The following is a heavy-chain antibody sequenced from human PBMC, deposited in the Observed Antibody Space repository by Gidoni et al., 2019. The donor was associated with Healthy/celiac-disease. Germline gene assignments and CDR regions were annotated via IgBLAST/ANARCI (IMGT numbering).Heavy chain of an antibody. Sequence: QLQLQESGPGLVKPSETLSLTCTVSGGSISSSSYYWGWIRQPPGKGLEWIGSIYYSGSTYYNPSLKSRVTISVDTSKNQFSLKLSSVTAADTAVYYCARRVVRGVIIKGGVYYFDYWGQGTLVTVSS. V-gene: IGHV4-39*01. CDR1: GGSISSSSYY. D-gene: IGHD3-10*01. CDR3: ARRVVRGVIIKGGVYYFDY. J-gene: IGHJ4*02. CDR2: IYYSGST.